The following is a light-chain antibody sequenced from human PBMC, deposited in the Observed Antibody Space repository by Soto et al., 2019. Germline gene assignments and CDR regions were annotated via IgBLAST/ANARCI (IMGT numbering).Light chain of an antibody. Sequence: EIVMRQSPATLSVSPGERVTLSCRASQSVSTRLAWYQHKPGQSPRLLISGATTGATGIPPTFSASGSGTDFTLTVNSLQSEDIAVYYCQQYHNCPVTFGGGTKVDIK. CDR2: GAT. CDR1: QSVSTR. CDR3: QQYHNCPVT. J-gene: IGKJ4*01. V-gene: IGKV3-15*01.